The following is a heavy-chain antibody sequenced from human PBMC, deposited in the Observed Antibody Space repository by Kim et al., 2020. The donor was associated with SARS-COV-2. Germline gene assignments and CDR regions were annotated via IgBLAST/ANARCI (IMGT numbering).Heavy chain of an antibody. CDR1: GYTFTSYG. V-gene: IGHV1-18*04. CDR2: ISAYNGNT. Sequence: ASVKVSCKASGYTFTSYGISWVRQAPGQGLEWMGWISAYNGNTNYAQKLQGRVTMTTDTSTSTAYMELRSLRSDDTAVYYCARSRGAITGTTSIDYWGQGTLVTVSS. J-gene: IGHJ4*02. CDR3: ARSRGAITGTTSIDY. D-gene: IGHD1-20*01.